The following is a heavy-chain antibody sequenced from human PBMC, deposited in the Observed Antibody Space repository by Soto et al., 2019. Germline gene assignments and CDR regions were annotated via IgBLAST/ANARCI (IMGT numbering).Heavy chain of an antibody. CDR2: ISDSGGST. J-gene: IGHJ4*02. Sequence: PGGSLRLSCAASGFTFSSYAMSWVRQAPGKGLEWVSGISDSGGSTYYADSVKGRFTISRDNSKNTLYLQMNSLRVEDTAVYYCAKGTYYYGSAPYYFDYWGQGTLVTVSS. V-gene: IGHV3-23*01. CDR1: GFTFSSYA. CDR3: AKGTYYYGSAPYYFDY. D-gene: IGHD3-10*01.